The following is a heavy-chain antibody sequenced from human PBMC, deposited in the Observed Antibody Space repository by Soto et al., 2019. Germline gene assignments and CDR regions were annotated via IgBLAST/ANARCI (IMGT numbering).Heavy chain of an antibody. J-gene: IGHJ4*02. CDR2: VYYSGST. D-gene: IGHD1-26*01. V-gene: IGHV4-39*07. Sequence: SETLSLTCTVSGGSVSSSSYYWGWVRQPPGKGLEWIGSVYYSGSTNYNPSLESRVTISVDTSRNQFSLKLASVTAADTAAYYCATGKFFLNCFDYWGQGALVTVSS. CDR3: ATGKFFLNCFDY. CDR1: GGSVSSSSYY.